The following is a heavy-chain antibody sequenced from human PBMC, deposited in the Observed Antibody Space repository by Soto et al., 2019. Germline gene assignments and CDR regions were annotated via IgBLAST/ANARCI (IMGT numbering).Heavy chain of an antibody. V-gene: IGHV1-3*01. Sequence: ASVKVSCKASGYIFTRYTMNWVRQAPGQRLEWMGWINPDNGNTKSSQKFQDRVIITRDTSASTAYMDLNSLRAEDTAVYYCARGLKVGLLYGDYFDYWGQGTLVTVSS. CDR1: GYIFTRYT. CDR3: ARGLKVGLLYGDYFDY. J-gene: IGHJ4*02. CDR2: INPDNGNT. D-gene: IGHD2-2*02.